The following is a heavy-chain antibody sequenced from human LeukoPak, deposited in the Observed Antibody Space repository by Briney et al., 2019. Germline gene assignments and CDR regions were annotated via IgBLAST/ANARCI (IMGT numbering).Heavy chain of an antibody. CDR3: ARGAREGDY. Sequence: SETLSLTCTASGGSISGHYWSWIRQPPGKGLEWIGYIYFTGSTNYNPALTSRVTISVDMSKNQFSLILTSVTAADTAIYYCARGAREGDYWGQGTLVTVSS. V-gene: IGHV4-59*11. CDR2: IYFTGST. CDR1: GGSISGHY. J-gene: IGHJ4*02.